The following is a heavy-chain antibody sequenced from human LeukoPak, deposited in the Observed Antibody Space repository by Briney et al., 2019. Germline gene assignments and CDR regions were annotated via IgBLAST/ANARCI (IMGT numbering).Heavy chain of an antibody. CDR1: GYTFTSYD. CDR3: ARGGISDLVVVVAAIMMGDY. Sequence: ASVKVSCKASGYTFTSYDINWVRQATGQGLEWMEWMNPNSGNTGYAQKFQGRVTMTRNTSISTAYMELSSLRSEDTAVYYCARGGISDLVVVVAAIMMGDYWGQGTLVTVSS. J-gene: IGHJ4*02. CDR2: MNPNSGNT. D-gene: IGHD2-15*01. V-gene: IGHV1-8*01.